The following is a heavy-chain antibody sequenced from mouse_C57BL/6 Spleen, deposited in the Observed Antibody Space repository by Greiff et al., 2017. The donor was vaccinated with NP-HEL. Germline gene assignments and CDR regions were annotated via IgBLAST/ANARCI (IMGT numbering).Heavy chain of an antibody. CDR2: IYPRSGNT. D-gene: IGHD1-1*01. CDR1: GYTFTSYG. Sequence: QVQLQQSGAELARPGASVKLSCKASGYTFTSYGISWVKQRTGQGLEWIGEIYPRSGNTYYNEKFKGKATLTADKSSSTAYMELRSLTSEDSAVYFCARSFITTVPHWYFDVWGTGTTVTVSS. V-gene: IGHV1-81*01. CDR3: ARSFITTVPHWYFDV. J-gene: IGHJ1*03.